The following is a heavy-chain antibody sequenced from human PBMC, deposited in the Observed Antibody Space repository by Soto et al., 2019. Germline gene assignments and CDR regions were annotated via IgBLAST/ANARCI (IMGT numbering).Heavy chain of an antibody. V-gene: IGHV3-66*01. D-gene: IGHD2-15*01. Sequence: GGSLRLSCAASGFTVSSNYMSWVRQAPGKGLEWVSVIYSGGSTYYADSVKGRFTISRDNSKNTLYLQMNSLRAEDTAVYYCAGKTGCSGGSCYFDYWGQGTLVTVSS. J-gene: IGHJ4*02. CDR1: GFTVSSNY. CDR3: AGKTGCSGGSCYFDY. CDR2: IYSGGST.